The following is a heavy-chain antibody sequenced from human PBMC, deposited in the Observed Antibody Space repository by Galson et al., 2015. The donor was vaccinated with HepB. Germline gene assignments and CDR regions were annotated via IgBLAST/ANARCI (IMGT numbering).Heavy chain of an antibody. CDR3: ARVGPSGFFEDYYYGMDV. CDR2: ISSSSNYI. V-gene: IGHV3-21*01. J-gene: IGHJ6*02. D-gene: IGHD3-3*01. CDR1: GFTFSTYT. Sequence: SLRLSCAASGFTFSTYTLTWVRQAPGKGLEWVSSISSSSNYIYYADSVKGRFTITRDNAKNSLHLQVNSLRAEDTAVYCCARVGPSGFFEDYYYGMDVWGQGTTVTVSS.